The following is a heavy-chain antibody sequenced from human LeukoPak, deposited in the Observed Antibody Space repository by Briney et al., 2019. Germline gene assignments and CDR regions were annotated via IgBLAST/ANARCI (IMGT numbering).Heavy chain of an antibody. D-gene: IGHD1-1*01. J-gene: IGHJ4*02. CDR1: GFTFSSYS. V-gene: IGHV3-21*01. CDR3: ARVGYNWNGPSGFDY. CDR2: ISSSSSYI. Sequence: PGGSLRLSCAASGFTFSSYSMSWVRQAPGKGLDWVSSISSSSSYIYYADSVKGRFTISRDNAKNSLYLQMNSLRAEDTAVYYCARVGYNWNGPSGFDYWGQGTLVTVSS.